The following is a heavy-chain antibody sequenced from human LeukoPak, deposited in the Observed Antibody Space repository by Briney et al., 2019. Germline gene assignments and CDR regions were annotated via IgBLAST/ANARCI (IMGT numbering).Heavy chain of an antibody. Sequence: GASVKVSCKASVYTFTSYVITWVRQAPGHGLEWMGWISAYNGNTNYAQKLQGRVTMTTDTSTSTAYMELRSLRSDDTAVYYCARTRLYMDVWGKGTTVTVSS. J-gene: IGHJ6*03. CDR3: ARTRLYMDV. V-gene: IGHV1-18*01. D-gene: IGHD6-25*01. CDR1: VYTFTSYV. CDR2: ISAYNGNT.